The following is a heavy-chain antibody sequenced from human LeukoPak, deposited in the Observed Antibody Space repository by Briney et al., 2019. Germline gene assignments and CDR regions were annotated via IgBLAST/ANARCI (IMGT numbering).Heavy chain of an antibody. J-gene: IGHJ4*01. CDR2: IYHSGST. D-gene: IGHD3-9*01. CDR1: GYSISSGYY. CDR3: ARWVPYYDILTGYYYFDY. Sequence: SETLSLTCTVSGYSISSGYYWGWIRQPPGKGLEWIGSIYHSGSTYYNPSLKSRVTISVDTSKNQFSLKLSSVTAADTAVYYCARWVPYYDILTGYYYFDYWGHGTLVTVSS. V-gene: IGHV4-38-2*02.